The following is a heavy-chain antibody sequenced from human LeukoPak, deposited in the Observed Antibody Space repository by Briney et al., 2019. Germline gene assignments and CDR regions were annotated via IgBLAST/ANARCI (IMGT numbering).Heavy chain of an antibody. D-gene: IGHD3-9*01. J-gene: IGHJ4*02. CDR3: ARETYDILTGYYKVDY. V-gene: IGHV4-4*07. CDR2: IYTSGST. CDR1: GGSISSYY. Sequence: SETLSLTCTVSGGSISSYYWSWIRQPAGKGLEWIGRIYTSGSTNYNPSLKSRVTMSVDTSENQFSLKLSSVTAADTAVYYCARETYDILTGYYKVDYWGQGTLVTVSS.